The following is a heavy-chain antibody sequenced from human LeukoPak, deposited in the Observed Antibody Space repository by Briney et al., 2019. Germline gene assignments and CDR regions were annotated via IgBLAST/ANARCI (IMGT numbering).Heavy chain of an antibody. D-gene: IGHD2-21*02. V-gene: IGHV3-7*01. CDR3: ARVTAPDAFDI. CDR1: GFTFSSYW. CDR2: IKQDGSAK. Sequence: GSLLLSCAASGFTFSSYWMAWVRRAPGKGLEWVANIKQDGSAKYYVDSVKGRFTISRDNAKNSLYLQLDSLRAEDTAVYYCARVTAPDAFDIWGQGTMVTVSS. J-gene: IGHJ3*02.